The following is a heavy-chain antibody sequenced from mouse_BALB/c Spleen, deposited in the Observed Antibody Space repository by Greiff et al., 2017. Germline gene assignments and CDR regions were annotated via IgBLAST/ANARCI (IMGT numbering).Heavy chain of an antibody. J-gene: IGHJ4*01. CDR1: GYTFTSYW. Sequence: VQLQQSGTVLARPGASVKMSCKASGYTFTSYWMHWVKQRPGQGLEWIGAIYPGNSDTSYNQKFKGKAKLTAVTSTSTAYMELSSLTNEDSAVYYCTRSDYRDAMDYWGQGTAVTVSS. CDR3: TRSDYRDAMDY. V-gene: IGHV1-5*01. D-gene: IGHD2-14*01. CDR2: IYPGNSDT.